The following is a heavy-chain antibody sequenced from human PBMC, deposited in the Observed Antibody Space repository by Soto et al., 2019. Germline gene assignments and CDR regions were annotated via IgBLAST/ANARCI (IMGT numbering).Heavy chain of an antibody. Sequence: QVQLQESGPGMVKPSETLSLTCTVSGGSISSYYWSWIRVAPGRVLEWIGYIYDSGSTNYNPSLMSRVTITLDTSKYQCSLKQRPVTAADTAVYYSARDLFGRSVWFDPWGQGTLVTVSS. CDR1: GGSISSYY. CDR3: ARDLFGRSVWFDP. CDR2: IYDSGST. J-gene: IGHJ5*02. D-gene: IGHD3-16*01. V-gene: IGHV4-59*01.